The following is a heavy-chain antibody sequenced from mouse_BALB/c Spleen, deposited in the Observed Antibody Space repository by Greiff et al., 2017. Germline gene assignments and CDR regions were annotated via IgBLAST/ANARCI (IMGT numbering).Heavy chain of an antibody. V-gene: IGHV5-9-4*01. CDR3: ARTYYYGSSYFDY. D-gene: IGHD1-1*01. CDR1: GFTFSSYA. J-gene: IGHJ2*01. Sequence: EVQLVESGGGLVKPGGSLKLSCAASGFTFSSYAMSWVRQSPEKRLEWVAEISSGGSYTYYPDTVTGRFTISRDNAKNTLYLEMSSLRSEDTAMYYCARTYYYGSSYFDYWGQGTTLTVSS. CDR2: ISSGGSYT.